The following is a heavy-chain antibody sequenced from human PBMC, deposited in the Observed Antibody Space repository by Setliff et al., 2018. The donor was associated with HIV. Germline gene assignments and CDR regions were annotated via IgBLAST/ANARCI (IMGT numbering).Heavy chain of an antibody. CDR3: AGGDGTKYYYYYYMDV. D-gene: IGHD1-7*01. CDR2: IYTSGSS. Sequence: PSETLSLTCTVSGVSGGSINNYQWSWIRQPPGKGLEWIGYIYTSGSSNYNPSLKSRVTISGDTSKRQFSLKMSSVTAADTAVYYCAGGDGTKYYYYYYMDVWGKGTTVTVSS. CDR1: GGSINNYQ. J-gene: IGHJ6*03. V-gene: IGHV4-4*08.